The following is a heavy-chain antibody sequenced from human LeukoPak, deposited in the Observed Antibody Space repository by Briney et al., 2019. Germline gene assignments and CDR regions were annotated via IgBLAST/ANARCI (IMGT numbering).Heavy chain of an antibody. CDR2: ISGSGGDT. CDR1: GFTFSSYA. V-gene: IGHV3-23*01. Sequence: GGSLRLSCAASGFTFSSYAMSWVRQAPGKGLEWVSVISGSGGDTYYADSVKGRFTISRHNSKNTLYLQMNSLRAEDTAIYYCAKPGCTSTGCYENYWGQGTLVTVSS. D-gene: IGHD2-2*01. CDR3: AKPGCTSTGCYENY. J-gene: IGHJ4*02.